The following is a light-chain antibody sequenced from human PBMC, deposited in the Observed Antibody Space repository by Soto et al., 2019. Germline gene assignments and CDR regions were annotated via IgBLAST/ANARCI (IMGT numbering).Light chain of an antibody. J-gene: IGKJ2*01. CDR3: QQYGSSPPT. CDR1: QSVTSDY. V-gene: IGKV3-20*01. Sequence: EIVLTQSPGTLSFSPGERATLSCRASQSVTSDYLAWYQQKPGQAPRLLISGASSRATGIPDRFSGSGSGTDFTLTVSRLEPEDFGVFYCQQYGSSPPTFGQGTKVEIK. CDR2: GAS.